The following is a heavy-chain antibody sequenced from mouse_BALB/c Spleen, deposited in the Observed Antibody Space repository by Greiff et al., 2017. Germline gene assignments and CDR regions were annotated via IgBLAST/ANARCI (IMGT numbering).Heavy chain of an antibody. V-gene: IGHV1-87*01. Sequence: VKLQESGAELARPGASVKLSCKASGYTFTSYWMQWVKQRPGQGLEWIGAIYPGDGDTRYTQKFKGKATLTAAKSSSTAYMQLSSLASEDSAVYYCARSDGWYFDVWGAGTTVTVSS. CDR1: GYTFTSYW. D-gene: IGHD2-3*01. CDR3: ARSDGWYFDV. CDR2: IYPGDGDT. J-gene: IGHJ1*01.